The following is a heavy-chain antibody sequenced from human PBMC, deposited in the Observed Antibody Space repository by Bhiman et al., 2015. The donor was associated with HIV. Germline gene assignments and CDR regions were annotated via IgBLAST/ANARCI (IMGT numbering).Heavy chain of an antibody. CDR2: ISYDGSNK. V-gene: IGHV3-30*03. CDR3: ARGRKDIEAADGLDNDAFVY. D-gene: IGHD6-13*01. Sequence: QVHLVESGVGVVQPGRSLRIYCAVSEFTFRNYAMHWVRLAPGKGLQWVAVISYDGSNKYYGDSVKGRFTISRDNSKNTLYLQMDSLRAEDTAVYYCARGRKDIEAADGLDNDAFVYVGPKGRLVTVSS. CDR1: EFTFRNYA. J-gene: IGHJ3*02.